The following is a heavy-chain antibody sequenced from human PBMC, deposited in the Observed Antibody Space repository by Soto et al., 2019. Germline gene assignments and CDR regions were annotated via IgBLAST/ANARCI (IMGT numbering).Heavy chain of an antibody. J-gene: IGHJ6*02. CDR3: AREDRDRETGLVPAAIDGMDV. Sequence: QVQLVQSGAEVKKPGSSVKVSCKASGGSFRRYSITWVRQDPGHGLEWIGRIIPIFGIASYAQKFQGRVTITADESTSTAYMELSSLRSDDTAVYYCAREDRDRETGLVPAAIDGMDVWGQGTTVTVSS. V-gene: IGHV1-69*08. CDR1: GGSFRRYS. CDR2: IIPIFGIA. D-gene: IGHD2-2*01.